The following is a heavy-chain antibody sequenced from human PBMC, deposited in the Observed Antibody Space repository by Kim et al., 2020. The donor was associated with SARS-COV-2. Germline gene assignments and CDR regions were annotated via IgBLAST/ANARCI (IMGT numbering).Heavy chain of an antibody. Sequence: NYGDSAKGRISIPRDNAKNSLYLQMNRLRAEDTAVYYGARVIPRLDDWGQGTLVTVSS. V-gene: IGHV3-11*06. CDR3: ARVIPRLDD. J-gene: IGHJ4*02. D-gene: IGHD3-16*02.